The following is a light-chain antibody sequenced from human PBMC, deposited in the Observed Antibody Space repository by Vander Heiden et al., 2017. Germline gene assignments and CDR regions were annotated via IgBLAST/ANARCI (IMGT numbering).Light chain of an antibody. CDR1: SSDVGGYNY. CDR3: SSYTSSSTVV. Sequence: QSALTQPPSVSRSPGQSITISCTGTSSDVGGYNYVSWYQQHPGKAPKLMIYEVSNRPSGVSNRFSGSKSGNTAPLTISGLQAEDEADYYCSSYTSSSTVVFGGGTKLTVL. V-gene: IGLV2-14*01. J-gene: IGLJ2*01. CDR2: EVS.